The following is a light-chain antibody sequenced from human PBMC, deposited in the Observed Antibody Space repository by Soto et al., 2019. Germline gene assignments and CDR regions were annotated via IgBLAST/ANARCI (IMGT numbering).Light chain of an antibody. CDR1: QSVDTC. CDR2: KAS. CDR3: QWFYRYPWT. J-gene: IGKJ1*01. V-gene: IGKV1-5*03. Sequence: DIQMTQSPSTLSASVGDRVTITCRASQSVDTCLAWYQQKPGKAPHLLIYKASSLETGVPSRFSDSGSVTEYTLTISSLQADDCATYYCQWFYRYPWTFGQGTKVEIK.